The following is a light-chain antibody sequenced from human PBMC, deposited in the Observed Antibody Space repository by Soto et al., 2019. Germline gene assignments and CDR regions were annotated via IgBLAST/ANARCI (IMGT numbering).Light chain of an antibody. CDR3: QQCYSTPIT. CDR1: QSISFY. V-gene: IGKV1-39*01. Sequence: DIQSYKAPSSLSASVGDRVTITCRASQSISFYLNWYQQKPGKAHKVLIYAASNLQSGVPSRFSGSGSGTDFTLTISSLQPEDFATYYCQQCYSTPITFGQGTRLEIK. CDR2: AAS. J-gene: IGKJ5*01.